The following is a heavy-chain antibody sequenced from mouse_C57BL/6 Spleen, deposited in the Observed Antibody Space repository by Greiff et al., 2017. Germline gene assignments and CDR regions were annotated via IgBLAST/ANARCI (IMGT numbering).Heavy chain of an antibody. D-gene: IGHD4-1*01. J-gene: IGHJ2*01. Sequence: QVQLQQSGAELVRPGASVTLSCKASGYTFTDYEMHWVKQTPVHGLEWIGAIDPETGGTAYNQKFKGKAILTADKSSSTAYMELRSLTSEGSAVYYCTRLGRDYFDYWGKGTTLTVSS. CDR1: GYTFTDYE. CDR2: IDPETGGT. CDR3: TRLGRDYFDY. V-gene: IGHV1-15*01.